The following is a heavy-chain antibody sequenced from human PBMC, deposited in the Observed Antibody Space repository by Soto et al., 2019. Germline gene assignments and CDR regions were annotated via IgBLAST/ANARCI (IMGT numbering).Heavy chain of an antibody. V-gene: IGHV3-30-3*01. CDR1: VFTFSSYA. CDR2: ISYDGSNK. CDR3: ARGLFRGYSYGYADY. J-gene: IGHJ4*02. Sequence: GRSLRLSCAASVFTFSSYAMHWVRQAPGKGLEWVAVISYDGSNKYYADSVKGRFTISRDNSKNTLYLQMNSLRAEDTAVYYCARGLFRGYSYGYADYWGQGTLVTVSS. D-gene: IGHD5-18*01.